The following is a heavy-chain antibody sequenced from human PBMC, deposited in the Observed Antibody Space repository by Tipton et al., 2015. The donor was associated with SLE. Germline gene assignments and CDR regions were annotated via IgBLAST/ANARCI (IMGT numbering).Heavy chain of an antibody. V-gene: IGHV3-23*01. CDR2: ISGSGGST. CDR3: ARRTSGSDAFDI. Sequence: SLRLSCAASGFTFSSYAMSWVRQAPGKGLEWVSAISGSGGSTYYADSVKGRFTISRDNAKNSLYLQMNSLRTEDTAVYYCARRTSGSDAFDIWGQGTMVTVSS. D-gene: IGHD6-19*01. J-gene: IGHJ3*02. CDR1: GFTFSSYA.